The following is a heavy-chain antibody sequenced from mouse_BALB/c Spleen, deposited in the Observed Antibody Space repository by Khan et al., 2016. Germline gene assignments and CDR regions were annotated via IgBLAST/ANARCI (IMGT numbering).Heavy chain of an antibody. J-gene: IGHJ2*01. CDR2: INPSTGYT. V-gene: IGHV1-7*01. Sequence: QVQLQQSGAELTKPGASVKMSCKASGYTFTSYWMHWVKQRPGQGLEWIGYINPSTGYTEYNQKFKDKATLTADKSSSTAYMQLSSLTSEDSAVYYCASGYYGDYWGQGTTLTVSS. D-gene: IGHD1-1*01. CDR3: ASGYYGDY. CDR1: GYTFTSYW.